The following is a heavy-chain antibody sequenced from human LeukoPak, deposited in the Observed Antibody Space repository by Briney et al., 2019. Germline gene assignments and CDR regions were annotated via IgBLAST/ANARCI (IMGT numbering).Heavy chain of an antibody. CDR1: GFTFSSYP. Sequence: GGSLRLSCAASGFTFSSYPMHWVRQAPGKGLEWVAVISYDGSKKYYADSVKGRFTISRDDSKNMVYLQMNSLRAEDTAVYYCAKDRYSSGLDYWGQGTLVTVSS. J-gene: IGHJ4*02. CDR2: ISYDGSKK. CDR3: AKDRYSSGLDY. V-gene: IGHV3-30*18. D-gene: IGHD6-19*01.